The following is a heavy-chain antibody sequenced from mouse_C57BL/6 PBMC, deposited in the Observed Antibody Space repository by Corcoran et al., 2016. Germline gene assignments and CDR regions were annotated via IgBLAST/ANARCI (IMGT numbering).Heavy chain of an antibody. D-gene: IGHD1-1*02. CDR3: ARYGLDDGSPMDWWYFDV. CDR1: GYTFTDYY. J-gene: IGHJ1*03. V-gene: IGHV1-76*01. Sequence: QVQLKQSGAELVRPGASVKLSCKAAGYTFTDYYINWVKQRPGQGLEWIARIYPGSGNTYYNEKFKGKAKLTAEKSSSTAYMQLSSLTSEDSDVYICARYGLDDGSPMDWWYFDVWGTGTTVTVSS. CDR2: IYPGSGNT.